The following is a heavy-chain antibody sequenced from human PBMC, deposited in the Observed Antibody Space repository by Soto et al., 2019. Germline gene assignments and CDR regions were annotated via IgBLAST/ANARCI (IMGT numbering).Heavy chain of an antibody. CDR2: IYYTGNT. V-gene: IGHV4-31*03. Sequence: QVQLQESGPGLMKPSQTLSLTCTVSGGSISGGGTGSYWTWIRQVPGKGLEWIGYIYYTGNTYYNPSLKRRPTFSIDTSENQFSLKLTSVTAADTAVYFCASGHDAYKVRYWGQGTLVTVSS. CDR3: ASGHDAYKVRY. D-gene: IGHD1-1*01. CDR1: GGSISGGGTGSY. J-gene: IGHJ4*02.